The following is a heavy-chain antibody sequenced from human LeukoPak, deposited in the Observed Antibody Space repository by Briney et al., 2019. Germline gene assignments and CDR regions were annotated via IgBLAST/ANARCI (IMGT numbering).Heavy chain of an antibody. CDR2: IAYTNTI. Sequence: GGSLRLSCTASGFSFSSYSMNWVRQAPGKGLEWVAYIAYTNTIHYADSVRGRFAISRDNAKNSLYLQLNSLRAEDTAVYYCARDPHSLDYGAKGPRVPVPS. CDR1: GFSFSSYS. V-gene: IGHV3-48*01. J-gene: IGHJ4*02. CDR3: ARDPHSLDY.